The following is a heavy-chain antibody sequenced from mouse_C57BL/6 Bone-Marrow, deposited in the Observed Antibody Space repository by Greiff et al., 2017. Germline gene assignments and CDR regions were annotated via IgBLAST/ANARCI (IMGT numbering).Heavy chain of an antibody. D-gene: IGHD2-5*01. J-gene: IGHJ2*01. Sequence: EVQLQQSGPELVKPGASVKISCKASGYTFTDYYMNWVKQSHGKSLEWIGDINPNNGGTSYNQKFKGKATLTVDKSSSTAYMELRSLTSEDSAVYYCARRGYSNEFDYWGQGTTLTASS. CDR3: ARRGYSNEFDY. V-gene: IGHV1-26*01. CDR1: GYTFTDYY. CDR2: INPNNGGT.